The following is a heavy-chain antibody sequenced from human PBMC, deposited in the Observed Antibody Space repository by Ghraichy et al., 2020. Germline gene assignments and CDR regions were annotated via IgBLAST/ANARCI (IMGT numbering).Heavy chain of an antibody. CDR2: IIPIFGTA. J-gene: IGHJ6*03. V-gene: IGHV1-69*13. CDR3: ARDGSGSHEKYYYYMDV. CDR1: GGTFSSYA. Sequence: SVKVSCKASGGTFSSYAISWVRQAPGQGLEWMGGIIPIFGTANYAQKFQGRVTITADESTSTAYMELSSLRSEDTAVYYCARDGSGSHEKYYYYMDVWGKGTTVTVSS. D-gene: IGHD1-26*01.